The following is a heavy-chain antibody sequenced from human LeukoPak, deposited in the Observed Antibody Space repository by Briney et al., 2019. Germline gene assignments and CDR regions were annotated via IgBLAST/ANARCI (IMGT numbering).Heavy chain of an antibody. CDR1: GGSISSYY. CDR3: ASGEEEAFDI. Sequence: PSETLSLTCTVSGGSISSYYWSWIRQPPGKGLEWIGYIYYSGNTNYNPSLKGRVTISVHTSKNQLSLKLRSVTAADTAMYYCASGEEEAFDIWGQGTMVTVSS. D-gene: IGHD3-10*01. CDR2: IYYSGNT. J-gene: IGHJ3*02. V-gene: IGHV4-59*01.